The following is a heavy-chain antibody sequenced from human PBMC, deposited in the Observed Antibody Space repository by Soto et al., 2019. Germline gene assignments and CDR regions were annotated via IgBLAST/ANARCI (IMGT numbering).Heavy chain of an antibody. V-gene: IGHV3-23*01. CDR3: AKDGGGDVLTSYYHFDY. CDR2: ISLGGDIT. J-gene: IGHJ4*02. D-gene: IGHD3-10*01. Sequence: GGSLRLSCAASGFTFSGTAMSWVRQAPGKGLEWVSTISLGGDITYYADSVKGRFTISRDNSEKMVFLQMNNLRAEDTASYYCAKDGGGDVLTSYYHFDYWGQGTLVTVSS. CDR1: GFTFSGTA.